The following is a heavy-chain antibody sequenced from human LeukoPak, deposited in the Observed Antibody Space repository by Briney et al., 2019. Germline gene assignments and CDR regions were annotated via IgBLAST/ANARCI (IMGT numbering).Heavy chain of an antibody. CDR1: GFTFSSHA. V-gene: IGHV3-23*01. D-gene: IGHD2-15*01. Sequence: GGSLRLSCAASGFTFSSHAMSWVRQAPGKGLEWVSAISGSGGSTYYADSVKGRFTISRDNSKNTLYLQMNSLRAEDTAVYYCARRDCSGGSCYNYWGQGTLVTVSS. J-gene: IGHJ4*02. CDR3: ARRDCSGGSCYNY. CDR2: ISGSGGST.